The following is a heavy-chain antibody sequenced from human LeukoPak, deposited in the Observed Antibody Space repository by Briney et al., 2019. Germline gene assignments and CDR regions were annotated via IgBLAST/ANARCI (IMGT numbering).Heavy chain of an antibody. CDR1: TYSISSGYY. CDR2: IDDSVGT. Sequence: SETLSLTCTVSTYSISSGYYWSWIRQPPGKGLEGIGDIDDSVGTNYKRSLKRRVTRSVDTSKNQFSLKMSSVTAADTAVYYCARGKAVAGIVDYWGQGTLVTVSS. D-gene: IGHD6-19*01. J-gene: IGHJ4*02. CDR3: ARGKAVAGIVDY. V-gene: IGHV4-61*01.